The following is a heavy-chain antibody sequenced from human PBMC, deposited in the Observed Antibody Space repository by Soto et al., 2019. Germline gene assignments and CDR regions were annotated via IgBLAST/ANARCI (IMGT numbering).Heavy chain of an antibody. J-gene: IGHJ4*01. CDR3: AKELCSTSPRNHFAC. D-gene: IGHD2-2*01. Sequence: GGSLSLSCSSSGFTFSSYAMSWVLQAPGKGLEWVSVISDSGGRTYYADSVKGRFTISRDNSKNALYPQMNSLRAEDTAVYFCAKELCSTSPRNHFACPGQRTL. V-gene: IGHV3-23*01. CDR2: ISDSGGRT. CDR1: GFTFSSYA.